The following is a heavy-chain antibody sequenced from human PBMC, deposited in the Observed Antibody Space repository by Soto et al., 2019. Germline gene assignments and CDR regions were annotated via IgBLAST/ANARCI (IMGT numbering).Heavy chain of an antibody. CDR2: IWYDGSND. Sequence: GGSLRLSCAASGFTFDDFAMHWVRQAPGKGLEWVAIIWYDGSNDYYVDSVKGRFTISRDNSKNTLSLQMNSLRAEDTAVYYCARDRWEFQLFYYGLDVWGQGTTVTVSS. CDR3: ARDRWEFQLFYYGLDV. V-gene: IGHV3-33*08. D-gene: IGHD1-26*01. J-gene: IGHJ6*02. CDR1: GFTFDDFA.